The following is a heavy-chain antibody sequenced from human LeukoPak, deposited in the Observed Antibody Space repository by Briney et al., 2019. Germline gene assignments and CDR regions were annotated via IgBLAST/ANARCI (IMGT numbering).Heavy chain of an antibody. CDR2: IYSSGST. J-gene: IGHJ6*03. Sequence: SETLSLTCTVSGGSISSSSYYWGWIRQPPGKGLEWIGSIYSSGSTYYNPSLRSRVTISVDTSKNQFSLKLSSVTAADTAVYYCARAGYSYGSSRYYYYYMDVWGKGTTVTVSS. V-gene: IGHV4-39*07. CDR3: ARAGYSYGSSRYYYYYMDV. CDR1: GGSISSSSYY. D-gene: IGHD5-18*01.